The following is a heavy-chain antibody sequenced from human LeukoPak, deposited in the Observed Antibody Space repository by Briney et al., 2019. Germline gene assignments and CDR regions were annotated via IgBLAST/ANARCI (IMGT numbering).Heavy chain of an antibody. D-gene: IGHD3-9*01. J-gene: IGHJ6*03. Sequence: GGSLRLSCAASGFTFSNAWMSWVRQAPGKGLEWVGRIKSKTDGGTTDYAAPVKGRFTISRDESKNTLYLQMNSLKTEDTAVYYCTTGAYYDILTGYMYYYSYYMDVWGKGTTVTVSS. CDR1: GFTFSNAW. V-gene: IGHV3-15*01. CDR3: TTGAYYDILTGYMYYYSYYMDV. CDR2: IKSKTDGGTT.